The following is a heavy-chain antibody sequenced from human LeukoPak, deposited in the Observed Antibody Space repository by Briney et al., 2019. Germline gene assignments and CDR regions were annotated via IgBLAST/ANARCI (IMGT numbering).Heavy chain of an antibody. J-gene: IGHJ4*02. CDR1: GFTFSSYS. D-gene: IGHD3-3*01. CDR2: ISSSSSTI. V-gene: IGHV3-48*01. CDR3: AREVRFLSFDY. Sequence: GGSLRLSCAASGFTFSSYSKNWVRQAPGKGLEWVSYISSSSSTIYYADSVKGRFTISRDNAKNSLYLQMNSLRAEDTAVYYCAREVRFLSFDYWGQGTLVTVSS.